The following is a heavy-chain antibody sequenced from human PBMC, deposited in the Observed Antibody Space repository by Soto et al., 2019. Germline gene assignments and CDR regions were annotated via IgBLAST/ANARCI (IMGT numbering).Heavy chain of an antibody. CDR2: IGSGSNTI. V-gene: IGHV3-48*02. CDR3: ASGYLGV. J-gene: IGHJ6*02. Sequence: PGGSLRLSCAASGFSFSSYSMNWVRQAPGKGLECISYIGSGSNTIYYADSVKGRFTISRDNAKNSLYLQMNSLRDEDTAVYYCASGYLGVWGQGTTVTVSS. CDR1: GFSFSSYS. D-gene: IGHD5-18*01.